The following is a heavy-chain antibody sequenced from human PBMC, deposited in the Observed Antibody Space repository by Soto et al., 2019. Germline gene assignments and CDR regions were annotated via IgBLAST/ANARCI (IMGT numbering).Heavy chain of an antibody. CDR2: INADNGNT. D-gene: IGHD3-22*01. V-gene: IGHV1-3*01. CDR1: GYTFTSYA. J-gene: IGHJ4*02. Sequence: QVQLVQSGAEVKKPGASVKVSCKASGYTFTSYAMHWVRQAPGKRLEWMGWINADNGNTKYSQKFQGRVTITRDTSASTAYMELSSMRSEDTPVYYCASAEGYYSFDYWGQGTLVTVSS. CDR3: ASAEGYYSFDY.